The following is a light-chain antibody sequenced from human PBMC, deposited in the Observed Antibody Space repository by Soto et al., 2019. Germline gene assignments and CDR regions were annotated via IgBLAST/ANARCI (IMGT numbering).Light chain of an antibody. Sequence: DVVVTQPPLSLPVTPGEPASISCRSSQSLLDSDDGNTYLAWYQQKPGKAPKLLIYDASILESGVPSRFSGSGSGTEFTLTISSLQPDDFATYYCQQYNSYRTFGQGTKVDIK. J-gene: IGKJ1*01. CDR2: DAS. CDR3: QQYNSYRT. CDR1: QSLLDSDDGNTY. V-gene: IGKV2-40*01.